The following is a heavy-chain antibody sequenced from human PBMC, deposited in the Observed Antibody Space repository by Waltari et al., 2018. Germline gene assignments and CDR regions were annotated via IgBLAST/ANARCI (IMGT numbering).Heavy chain of an antibody. Sequence: EVQLVESGGGLVQPGGSLRLSCAASGFSFSSYWTHWVRQAPGKGLAWVSRTNSDGSSTRYADSVKGRFTISRDNAKNTLYLQMNSLRAEDTAVYYCARVTDDRSEYFDYWGQGALVSVSS. CDR3: ARVTDDRSEYFDY. CDR1: GFSFSSYW. D-gene: IGHD3-3*01. CDR2: TNSDGSST. V-gene: IGHV3-74*01. J-gene: IGHJ4*02.